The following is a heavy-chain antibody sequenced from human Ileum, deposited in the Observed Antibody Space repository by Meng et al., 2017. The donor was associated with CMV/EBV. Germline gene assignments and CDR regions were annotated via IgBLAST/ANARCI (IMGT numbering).Heavy chain of an antibody. Sequence: SETLSLTCTVSGGSISSSSYYWGWIRQPPGKGLEWIGSIHYSGSTYYNPSLKSRVAISVDTSKNQFSLKLSSVTAADAAVYYCARATSSTIWVDYWGQGTLVTVPQ. D-gene: IGHD2-2*01. CDR3: ARATSSTIWVDY. J-gene: IGHJ4*02. V-gene: IGHV4-39*07. CDR1: GGSISSSSYY. CDR2: IHYSGST.